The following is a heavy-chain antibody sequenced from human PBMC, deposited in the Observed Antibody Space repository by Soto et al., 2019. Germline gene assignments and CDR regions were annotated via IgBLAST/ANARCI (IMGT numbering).Heavy chain of an antibody. V-gene: IGHV1-18*01. CDR3: ARDPPPPDY. CDR1: GYTFASYA. CDR2: SSAYNGNT. J-gene: IGHJ4*02. Sequence: ASVKVSCKASGYTFASYAISWMRQAPGQGLEWMGWSSAYNGNTNYAQKLQGRVTMTTDTSTSTAYMELRSLRSDDTAVYYCARDPPPPDYWGQVTLVTVSS.